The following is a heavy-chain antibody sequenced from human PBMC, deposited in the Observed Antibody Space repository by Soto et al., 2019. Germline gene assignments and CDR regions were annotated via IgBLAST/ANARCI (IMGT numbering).Heavy chain of an antibody. CDR1: GGSLSAYY. V-gene: IGHV4-59*12. J-gene: IGHJ6*02. Sequence: SETLSLTCTVSGGSLSAYYWSWIRQPPGKGLEWIGYIYYSGSTNYNPSLRSRVTISLDTSKNQFSLKLSSVTAADTAVYYCARGIVAAAGHYYYYYGMDVWGQGTTVTVSS. CDR3: ARGIVAAAGHYYYYYGMDV. CDR2: IYYSGST. D-gene: IGHD6-13*01.